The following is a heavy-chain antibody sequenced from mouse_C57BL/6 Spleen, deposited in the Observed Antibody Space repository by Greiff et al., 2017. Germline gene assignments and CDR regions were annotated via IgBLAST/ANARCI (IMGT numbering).Heavy chain of an antibody. Sequence: QVQLQQSGAELARPGASVKMSCKASGYTFTSYTMHWVKQRPGPGLEWIGYINPSSGYTKYNQKFKDKATLTADKSSSTAYMQLSSLTSEDSAVYYCARDSSGYGYAMDYWGQGTSVTVSS. D-gene: IGHD3-2*02. J-gene: IGHJ4*01. CDR3: ARDSSGYGYAMDY. CDR2: INPSSGYT. CDR1: GYTFTSYT. V-gene: IGHV1-4*01.